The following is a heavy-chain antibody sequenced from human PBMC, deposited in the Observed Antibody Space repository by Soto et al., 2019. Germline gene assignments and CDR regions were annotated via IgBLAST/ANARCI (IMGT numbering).Heavy chain of an antibody. Sequence: GSLSLSSTACGFSFSDYETNWVRQAPGKGLEWVSYITSGGRSIYYAASVKGRFIISRDNAENSLYLQMNSLRPEDTAVYYSVRRMASSDQWGQGTLVTVSS. D-gene: IGHD2-15*01. CDR3: VRRMASSDQ. V-gene: IGHV3-48*03. J-gene: IGHJ4*02. CDR2: ITSGGRSI. CDR1: GFSFSDYE.